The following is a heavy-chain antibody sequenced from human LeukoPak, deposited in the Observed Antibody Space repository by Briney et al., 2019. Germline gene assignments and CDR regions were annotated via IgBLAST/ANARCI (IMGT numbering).Heavy chain of an antibody. CDR2: ISGSGGDT. Sequence: GGSLRLSCAASGFTFSKYAMSWVRQAPGKGLEWVSAISGSGGDTNPADSVKGRFTISRDNSKNTLFLQMNSLRAEDTAVYYCAKRDGSGSSYWGQGTLVTVSS. CDR1: GFTFSKYA. CDR3: AKRDGSGSSY. D-gene: IGHD3-10*01. V-gene: IGHV3-23*01. J-gene: IGHJ4*02.